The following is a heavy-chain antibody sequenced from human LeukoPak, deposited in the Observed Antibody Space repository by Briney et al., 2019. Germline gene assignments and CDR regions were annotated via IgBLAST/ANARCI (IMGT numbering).Heavy chain of an antibody. CDR1: GFTFSTYW. CDR2: IKQDGSEK. J-gene: IGHJ4*02. Sequence: GGSLRLSCEASGFTFSTYWMTWVRQAPGKGLEWVANIKQDGSEKYYVDSVKGRFTISRDNAKSSLYLQMNSLRGEDTAVYYCARDSSPDYYDGSGYGYWGQGTLVTVPS. V-gene: IGHV3-7*05. CDR3: ARDSSPDYYDGSGYGY. D-gene: IGHD3-22*01.